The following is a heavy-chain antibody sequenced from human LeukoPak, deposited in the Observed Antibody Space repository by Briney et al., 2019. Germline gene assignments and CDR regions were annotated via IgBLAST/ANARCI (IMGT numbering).Heavy chain of an antibody. V-gene: IGHV3-30*02. J-gene: IGHJ4*02. Sequence: GRSLRLSCAASGFTFSSYAMHWVRQAPGKGLEWVAFIRYDGSNKYYADSVKGRFTISRDNSKNTLYLQMNSLRAEDTAVYYCAKDETDILTGYLGYWGQGTLVTVSS. CDR1: GFTFSSYA. CDR2: IRYDGSNK. D-gene: IGHD3-9*01. CDR3: AKDETDILTGYLGY.